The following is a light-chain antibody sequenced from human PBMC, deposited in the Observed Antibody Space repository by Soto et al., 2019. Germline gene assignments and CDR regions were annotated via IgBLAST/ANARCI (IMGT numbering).Light chain of an antibody. CDR1: QSISRY. Sequence: EIVLTQTPGTLSLSPGERTTLSCRASQSISRYLAWYQQKPGQSPRLLIYGASSRATGIPVRFSGSGSGTELTLTISSLQSEDFAVYYCQQYNNWPFITFGQGSRLEI. CDR2: GAS. J-gene: IGKJ5*01. CDR3: QQYNNWPFIT. V-gene: IGKV3-15*01.